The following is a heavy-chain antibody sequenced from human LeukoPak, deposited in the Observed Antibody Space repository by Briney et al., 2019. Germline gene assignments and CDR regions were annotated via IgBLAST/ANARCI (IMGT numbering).Heavy chain of an antibody. V-gene: IGHV1-69*04. CDR1: GGTFSSYA. J-gene: IGHJ6*02. CDR3: ATSALLAAAGYYYYGMDV. CDR2: IIPILGIA. D-gene: IGHD6-13*01. Sequence: SVKVSCKASGGTFSSYAISWVRQAPGQGLEWMGRIIPILGIANYAQKFQGRVTITADKSTSTAYMELSSLRSEDTAVYYCATSALLAAAGYYYYGMDVWGQGTTVPVSS.